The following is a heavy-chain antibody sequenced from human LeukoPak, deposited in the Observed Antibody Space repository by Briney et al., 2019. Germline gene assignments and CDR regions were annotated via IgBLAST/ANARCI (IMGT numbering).Heavy chain of an antibody. CDR1: GFTFSSYA. V-gene: IGHV3-30-3*01. J-gene: IGHJ3*02. D-gene: IGHD3/OR15-3a*01. Sequence: GGSLRLSCAASGFTFSSYAMHWVRQAPGKGLEWVAVISYDGSNKYYADSVKGRFTISRDNSKNTLYLQMNSLRAEDTAVYYCARDSGITIFGLSRAFDIWGQGTMVTVSS. CDR3: ARDSGITIFGLSRAFDI. CDR2: ISYDGSNK.